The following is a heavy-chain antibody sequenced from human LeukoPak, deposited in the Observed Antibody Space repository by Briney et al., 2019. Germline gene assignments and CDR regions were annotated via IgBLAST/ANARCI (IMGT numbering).Heavy chain of an antibody. Sequence: GGSLRLSCVASGFTLRSYVMNWVRQTPGEGLEWVSSISGSGDSTFYADSVKGRFSISRDNAKNSLYLQMNSLRAEDTAVYYCTRDLILTDNGGSSAHDFWGQGTLVTVSS. CDR3: TRDLILTDNGGSSAHDF. V-gene: IGHV3-23*01. D-gene: IGHD2-15*01. J-gene: IGHJ4*02. CDR2: ISGSGDST. CDR1: GFTLRSYV.